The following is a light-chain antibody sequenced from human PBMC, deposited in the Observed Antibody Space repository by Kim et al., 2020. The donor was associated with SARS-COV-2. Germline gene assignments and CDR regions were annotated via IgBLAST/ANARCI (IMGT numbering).Light chain of an antibody. Sequence: GDRVTITCRASQGIATSLAWYQRKPGTAPKLLIHTASTLQSGVPSRFSGSGSGTDFTLTISSLQPEDVATYYCQKYDSAPWTFGQGTKVEIK. CDR2: TAS. J-gene: IGKJ1*01. V-gene: IGKV1-27*01. CDR1: QGIATS. CDR3: QKYDSAPWT.